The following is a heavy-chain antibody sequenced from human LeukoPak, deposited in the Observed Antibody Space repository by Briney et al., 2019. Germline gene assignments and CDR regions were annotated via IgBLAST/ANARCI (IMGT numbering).Heavy chain of an antibody. CDR3: ARGGYYDILTGSKYHFDY. J-gene: IGHJ4*02. V-gene: IGHV4-59*01. CDR1: GGAFSSYY. Sequence: SETLSLTCTFSGGAFSSYYWSWIRQPPGKGLEWTGYIYYSGCTTYNPSLKSRVTLSVDTSKNQYSLNLRSVTAAHTPENYCARGGYYDILTGSKYHFDYWGQGTLVTVSS. CDR2: IYYSGCT. D-gene: IGHD3-9*01.